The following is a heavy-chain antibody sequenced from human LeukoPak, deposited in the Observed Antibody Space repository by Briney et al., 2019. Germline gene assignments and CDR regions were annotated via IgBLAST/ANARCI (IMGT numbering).Heavy chain of an antibody. D-gene: IGHD3-3*01. CDR1: GFTFSDHY. CDR3: ARGGDSWSGYSYGLDV. Sequence: GGSLRLSCAASGFTFSDHYMHWVRQAPGKGLEWVAVISFDGRNEYYADSVKGRFTISRDISKNTLYLQMNSLRPEDTAVYYCARGGDSWSGYSYGLDVWGQGTTVTVSS. V-gene: IGHV3-30-3*01. CDR2: ISFDGRNE. J-gene: IGHJ6*02.